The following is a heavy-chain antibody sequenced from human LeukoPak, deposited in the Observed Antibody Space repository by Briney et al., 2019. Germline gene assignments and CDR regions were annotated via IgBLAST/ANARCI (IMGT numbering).Heavy chain of an antibody. V-gene: IGHV4-61*02. CDR1: GGSISSGSYY. J-gene: IGHJ4*02. CDR2: IYPSGST. Sequence: SETLSLTCTVSGGSISSGSYYWNWIRQPAGKGLEWIGRIYPSGSTNYNPSLTSRVTISVDTSKNQFSLKLSSVTAADTAVYYCARDAGIQLWFHFDYWGQGTLVTVSS. CDR3: ARDAGIQLWFHFDY. D-gene: IGHD5-18*01.